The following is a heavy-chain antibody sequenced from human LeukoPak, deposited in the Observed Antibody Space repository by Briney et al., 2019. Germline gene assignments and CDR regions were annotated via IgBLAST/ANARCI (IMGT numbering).Heavy chain of an antibody. CDR3: ARDLVYYDSSGYYFHFDY. J-gene: IGHJ4*02. CDR1: GGSISSGGYY. CDR2: IYHSGSA. V-gene: IGHV4-30-2*01. Sequence: PSETLSLTCTVSGGSISSGGYYWSWIRQPPGKGLEWIGYIYHSGSAYYNPSLKSRVTISVDRSKNQFSLKLSSVAAADTAVYYCARDLVYYDSSGYYFHFDYWGQGTLVTVSS. D-gene: IGHD3-22*01.